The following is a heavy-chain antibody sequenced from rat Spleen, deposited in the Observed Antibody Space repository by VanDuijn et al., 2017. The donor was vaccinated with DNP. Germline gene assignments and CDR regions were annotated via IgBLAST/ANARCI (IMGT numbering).Heavy chain of an antibody. CDR1: GFTFSNYG. CDR2: ISTGGGNT. V-gene: IGHV5S13*01. D-gene: IGHD1-1*01. CDR3: ARHSTTVSPYWYFDF. Sequence: EVQLVESGGGLVQPGRSLKLSCAASGFTFSNYGMAWVRQAPTKGLEWVASISTGGGNTYYRDSVKGRFTISRDNAKNTQYLQMDSLRSEDTATYYCARHSTTVSPYWYFDFWGPGTMVTVSS. J-gene: IGHJ1*01.